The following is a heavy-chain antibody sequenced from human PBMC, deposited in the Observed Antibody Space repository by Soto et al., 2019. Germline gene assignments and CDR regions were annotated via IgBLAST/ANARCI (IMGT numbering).Heavy chain of an antibody. CDR1: GYTFARYG. CDR3: ARVPPGYGDFEPFDY. CDR2: ISAYNGDT. V-gene: IGHV1-18*01. J-gene: IGHJ4*02. D-gene: IGHD4-17*01. Sequence: QVQLVQSGAEVKKPGASVRVSCKASGYTFARYGISWVRQAPGQGLEWMGWISAYNGDTNSAQRFQGRVTMTTDTSTTTAYMELRSLRSDDTAVYYCARVPPGYGDFEPFDYWGQGTLVTVSS.